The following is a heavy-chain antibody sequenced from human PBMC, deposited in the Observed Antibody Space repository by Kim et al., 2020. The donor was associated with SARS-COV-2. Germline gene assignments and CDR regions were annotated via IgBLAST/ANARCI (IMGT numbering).Heavy chain of an antibody. Sequence: ASGKVSCKASGYTFTSYAMHWVRQAPGQRLEWMGWINAGNGNTKYSQKFQGRVTITRDTSASTAYMGLSSLRSEDTAVYYRAGSGQSGSGSYDYWGQGPLVTVSS. CDR3: AGSGQSGSGSYDY. J-gene: IGHJ4*02. CDR1: GYTFTSYA. V-gene: IGHV1-3*01. D-gene: IGHD3-10*01. CDR2: INAGNGNT.